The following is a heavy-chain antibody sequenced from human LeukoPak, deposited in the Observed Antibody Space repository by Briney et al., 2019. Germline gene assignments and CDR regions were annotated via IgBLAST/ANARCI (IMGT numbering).Heavy chain of an antibody. CDR3: AELSPTTLYDSRGWFDP. V-gene: IGHV3-23*01. Sequence: PGGSLRLSCAASGFTFSSNVMSWVRQAPGKGLEWVSAISGSGDSTYYADSVKGRFTISRDNSKNTLYLQMNSMRAEDTAIYYCAELSPTTLYDSRGWFDPWGQGTLVTVSS. CDR1: GFTFSSNV. CDR2: ISGSGDST. D-gene: IGHD3-3*01. J-gene: IGHJ5*02.